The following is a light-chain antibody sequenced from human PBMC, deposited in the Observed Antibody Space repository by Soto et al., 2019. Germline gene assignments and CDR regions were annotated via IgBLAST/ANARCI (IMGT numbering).Light chain of an antibody. V-gene: IGLV1-47*01. CDR3: SAWDDSLNGRV. Sequence: QPVLTQPPSASGTPGQRVAISCSGSSSNIGRTDVYWYQQLPGTAPKLLIYRNNQRPSGVPDRFSGSKSGTSASLAISGLRSEDEADYYCSAWDDSLNGRVFGGGTKVTVL. CDR2: RNN. J-gene: IGLJ3*02. CDR1: SSNIGRTD.